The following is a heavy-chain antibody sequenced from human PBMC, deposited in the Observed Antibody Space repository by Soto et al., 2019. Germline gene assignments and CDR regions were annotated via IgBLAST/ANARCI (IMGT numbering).Heavy chain of an antibody. J-gene: IGHJ5*02. CDR1: GGTFSSYA. CDR3: ARGVGFIAVAGTSWFDP. Sequence: QVQLVQSGAEVKKPGSSMKVSCKASGGTFSSYAISWVRQAPGQGLEWMGGIIPIFGTANYAQKFQGRVTITADESTSTAYMELSSLRSEDTAVYYCARGVGFIAVAGTSWFDPWGQGTLVTVSS. V-gene: IGHV1-69*01. D-gene: IGHD6-19*01. CDR2: IIPIFGTA.